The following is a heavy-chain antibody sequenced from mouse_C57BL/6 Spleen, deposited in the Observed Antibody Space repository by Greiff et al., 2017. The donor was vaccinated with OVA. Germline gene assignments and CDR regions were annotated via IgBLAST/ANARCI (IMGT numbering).Heavy chain of an antibody. D-gene: IGHD4-1*01. V-gene: IGHV1-4*01. J-gene: IGHJ3*01. CDR1: GYTFTSYT. CDR2: INPSSGYT. Sequence: LVESGAELARPGASVKMSCKASGYTFTSYTMHWVKQRPGQGLEWIGYINPSSGYTKYNQKFKDKATLTADKSSSTAYMQLSSLTSEDSAVYYCASSWDEGWFAYWGQGTLVTVSA. CDR3: ASSWDEGWFAY.